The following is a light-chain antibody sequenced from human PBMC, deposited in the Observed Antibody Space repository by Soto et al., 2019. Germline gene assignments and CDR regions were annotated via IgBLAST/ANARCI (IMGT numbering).Light chain of an antibody. V-gene: IGLV1-44*01. CDR1: NSNIGSNT. Sequence: QSALTQPPSASGTPGQRVTITCSGSNSNIGSNTVNWYQQLPGTAPKLLVYDNNKRPSGVPGRFSDSKSGTSASLAISGLQSEDEADYYCASWDDRLNAVVFGGGTQLTVL. J-gene: IGLJ2*01. CDR3: ASWDDRLNAVV. CDR2: DNN.